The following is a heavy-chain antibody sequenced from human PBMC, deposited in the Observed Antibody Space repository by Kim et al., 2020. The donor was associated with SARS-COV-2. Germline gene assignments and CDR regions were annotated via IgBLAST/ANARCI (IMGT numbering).Heavy chain of an antibody. Sequence: IYYADSVKGRFTISRDNAKNSLYLQMNSLRAEDTSVYYCARLGLYHESDYWGQGTLVTVSS. J-gene: IGHJ4*02. D-gene: IGHD3-16*01. CDR3: ARLGLYHESDY. V-gene: IGHV3-21*01. CDR2: I.